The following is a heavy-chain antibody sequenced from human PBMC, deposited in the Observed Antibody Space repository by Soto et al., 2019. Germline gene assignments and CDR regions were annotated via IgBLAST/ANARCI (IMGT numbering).Heavy chain of an antibody. CDR1: GDTFTSYY. D-gene: IGHD3-3*01. CDR3: ARSSGGNFGIIIEGSNWFDP. J-gene: IGHJ5*02. V-gene: IGHV1-46*01. Sequence: ASVKVSCKAPGDTFTSYYLNWVRQSPGQGLEWMGVINPHGGSTKYAQKFQGRITMTRDTSRSTVYMELSSLRSDDTAIYYCARSSGGNFGIIIEGSNWFDPWGQGTLVTVSS. CDR2: INPHGGST.